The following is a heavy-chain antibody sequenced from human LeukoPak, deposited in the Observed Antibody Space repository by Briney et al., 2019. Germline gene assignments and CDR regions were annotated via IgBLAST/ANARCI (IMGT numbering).Heavy chain of an antibody. CDR1: GGSISSSSYY. CDR2: IYYSGST. J-gene: IGHJ4*02. V-gene: IGHV4-39*01. Sequence: SETLSLTCTVSGGSISSSSYYWGWIRQPPGKGLEWIGSIYYSGSTYYNPSLKSRVTISVDTSKNQFSLKLSSVTAADTAVYYCARHPRCPRYDSSGPYYFDYWGQGTLVTVSS. D-gene: IGHD3-22*01. CDR3: ARHPRCPRYDSSGPYYFDY.